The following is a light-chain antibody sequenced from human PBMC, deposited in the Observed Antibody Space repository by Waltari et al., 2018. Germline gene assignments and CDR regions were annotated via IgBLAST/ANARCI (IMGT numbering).Light chain of an antibody. V-gene: IGKV2D-29*01. CDR2: EVS. CDR3: MQSVQFPFT. J-gene: IGKJ2*01. Sequence: DIVMTQTPPSLSVLPGQPASLSCKSSQSLLYSNGKTYLSWYLQKPGQPPQLLIYEVSNRLSGVPDRFSGSGSGTDFTLKISRVEAEDVGVYYCMQSVQFPFTFGQGTKLEIK. CDR1: QSLLYSNGKTY.